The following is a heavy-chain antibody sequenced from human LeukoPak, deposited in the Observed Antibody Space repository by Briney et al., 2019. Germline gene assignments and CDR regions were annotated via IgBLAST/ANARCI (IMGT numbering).Heavy chain of an antibody. D-gene: IGHD3-16*02. CDR2: IYYSGST. CDR1: GGSISSYY. CDR3: ARASRGSNELSYYYYYMDV. V-gene: IGHV4-59*01. J-gene: IGHJ6*03. Sequence: KPSETLSLTFTVSGGSISSYYWSWIRQPPGKGLEWIGYIYYSGSTNYNPSLKSRVTISVDASKNQFSLKLSSVTAADTAVYYCARASRGSNELSYYYYYMDVWGKGTTVTVSS.